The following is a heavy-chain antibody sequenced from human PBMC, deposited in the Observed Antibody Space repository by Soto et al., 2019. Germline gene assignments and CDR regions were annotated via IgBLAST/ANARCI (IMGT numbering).Heavy chain of an antibody. V-gene: IGHV1-69*17. CDR1: GGTFSKYA. CDR2: IAPAVDMA. J-gene: IGHJ4*02. D-gene: IGHD3-9*01. Sequence: QVPLVQSGAEVKKPGSSVRVSCKAPGGTFSKYAVTWVRQAPGQGLEWMGGIAPAVDMADSAQKFQGRVTISADKTTSTVYMELRDLRSDDTAVYFCARALVVIPASALYSFDSWGQGTLVTVSS. CDR3: ARALVVIPASALYSFDS.